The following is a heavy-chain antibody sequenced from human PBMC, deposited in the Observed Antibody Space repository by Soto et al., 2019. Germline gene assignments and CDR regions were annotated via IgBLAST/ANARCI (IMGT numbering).Heavy chain of an antibody. CDR1: GYTFTSFP. J-gene: IGHJ4*02. Sequence: QVHLVQSGAEVKKPGASVRVSCQASGYTFTSFPMHWVRQAPGQRLEWMGWINPANGDTGYSQKFQGRVTITRDTSASTASMELSSLTSEDTAIYFCARKDYYGSGSYHFDSWGQRTLVIVSS. CDR2: INPANGDT. D-gene: IGHD3-10*01. V-gene: IGHV1-3*01. CDR3: ARKDYYGSGSYHFDS.